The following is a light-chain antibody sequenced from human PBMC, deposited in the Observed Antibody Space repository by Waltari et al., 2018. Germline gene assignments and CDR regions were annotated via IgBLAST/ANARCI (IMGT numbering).Light chain of an antibody. Sequence: QSALTQPRSVSGSPGQSVTISCTGTSSDVGDYNYVSWYQQHPVKAPKVMIYDVYKRPSGVPDRFSGSKSGNTASLTISGLQAEDEADYYCCSYADSSTYVFGTGTQVTVL. CDR3: CSYADSSTYV. CDR2: DVY. J-gene: IGLJ1*01. V-gene: IGLV2-11*01. CDR1: SSDVGDYNY.